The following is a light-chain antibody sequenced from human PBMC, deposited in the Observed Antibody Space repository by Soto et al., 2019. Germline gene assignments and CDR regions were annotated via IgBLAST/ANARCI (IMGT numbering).Light chain of an antibody. CDR3: VLYMGSGISV. Sequence: QTVVTQEPSFSVSPGGTVTLTCGLSSGSVSTSYHPSWYQQTPGQAPRTLIYSTNTRSSGVPDRFSGSILGNKAALTIMGAQADDESDYYCVLYMGSGISVFGGGTKLTVL. CDR2: STN. CDR1: SGSVSTSYH. V-gene: IGLV8-61*01. J-gene: IGLJ2*01.